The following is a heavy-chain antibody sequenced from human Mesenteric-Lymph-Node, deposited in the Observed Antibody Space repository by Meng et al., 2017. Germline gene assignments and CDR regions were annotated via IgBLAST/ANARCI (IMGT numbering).Heavy chain of an antibody. CDR3: ARVPTRYYYDSSGYGFYFDY. D-gene: IGHD3-22*01. J-gene: IGHJ4*02. V-gene: IGHV4-34*01. CDR1: GGSFSGYY. CDR2: INHSGST. Sequence: GSLRLSCAVYGGSFSGYYWSWIRQPPGKGLEWIGEINHSGSTNYNPSLKSRVTISVDTSKNQFSLKLSSVTAADTAVYYCARVPTRYYYDSSGYGFYFDYWGQGTLVTVSS.